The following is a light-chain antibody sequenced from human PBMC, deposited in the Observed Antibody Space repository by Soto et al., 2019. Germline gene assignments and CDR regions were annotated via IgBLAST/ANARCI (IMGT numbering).Light chain of an antibody. CDR3: RGSHICCRA. Sequence: SMASQSVRSNLAWYQQNPGQPPRLLIYDASSRATGIPSRFSCSGSGTEIRLRFAGLESLDIAVYDLRGSHICCRALGRGTKVDIK. CDR2: DAS. V-gene: IGKV3-15*01. J-gene: IGKJ1*01. CDR1: QSVRSN.